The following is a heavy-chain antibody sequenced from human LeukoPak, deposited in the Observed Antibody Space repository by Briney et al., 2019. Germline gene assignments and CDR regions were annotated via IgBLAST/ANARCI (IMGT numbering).Heavy chain of an antibody. Sequence: ASVKVSCKASGYTFTGYYMHWVRQAPGQGLEWMGWINPNSGGTNYAQKFQGRVTMTRDTSISTAYMELSRLRSDDTAVYYCARAHGSGGFFWFDPWGQGTLVTVSS. CDR1: GYTFTGYY. V-gene: IGHV1-2*02. CDR3: ARAHGSGGFFWFDP. J-gene: IGHJ5*02. D-gene: IGHD3-10*01. CDR2: INPNSGGT.